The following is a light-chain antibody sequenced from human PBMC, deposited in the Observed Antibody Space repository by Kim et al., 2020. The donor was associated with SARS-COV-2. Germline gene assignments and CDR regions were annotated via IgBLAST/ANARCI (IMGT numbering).Light chain of an antibody. Sequence: DRYTSWYQQKPGQSPLLVIYQDTKRPSGIPGRFSGSASGNTATLTITGAQAMDEADYYCQAWDSSTLYVFGAGTKVTVL. CDR3: QAWDSSTLYV. CDR2: QDT. CDR1: DRY. V-gene: IGLV3-1*01. J-gene: IGLJ1*01.